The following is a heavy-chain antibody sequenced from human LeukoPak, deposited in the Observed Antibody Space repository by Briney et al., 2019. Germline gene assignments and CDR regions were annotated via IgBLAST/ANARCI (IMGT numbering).Heavy chain of an antibody. Sequence: ASVKVSCKASGYIFTGYYMHWVRQAPGQGLEWMGWINPNSGGTNYAQKFQGRVTMTRDTSISTAYMELSRLRSDDTAVYYCARDKYYYDSSGPAPFDYWSQGTLVTVSS. V-gene: IGHV1-2*02. CDR3: ARDKYYYDSSGPAPFDY. CDR2: INPNSGGT. J-gene: IGHJ4*02. D-gene: IGHD3-22*01. CDR1: GYIFTGYY.